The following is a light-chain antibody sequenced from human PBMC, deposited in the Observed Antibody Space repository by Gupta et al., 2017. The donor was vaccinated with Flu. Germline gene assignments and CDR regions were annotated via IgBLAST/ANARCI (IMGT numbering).Light chain of an antibody. CDR1: QSVSSSY. Sequence: IVLTQSPGTLSLSPGERATLSCRASQSVSSSYLAWYQQKPGQAPRLLIYGASSRAIGIPDRFSGSGSGTDFTLTISRLEPEDFAGYYCQQNCSSPHSFGQGTKLEIK. CDR2: GAS. J-gene: IGKJ2*03. V-gene: IGKV3-20*01. CDR3: QQNCSSPHS.